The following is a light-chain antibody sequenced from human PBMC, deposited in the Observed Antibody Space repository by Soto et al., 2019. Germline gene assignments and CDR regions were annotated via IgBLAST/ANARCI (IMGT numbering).Light chain of an antibody. Sequence: AIRMTQSPSSLSASVGDRVTITCRASQGIRNDLGWYQQKPGKAPKLLIYAASSLQSGVPSRFSGSGSGTDFTLTSSSLQPEDFATYYCLQDYNYPRTFGQGTKVEIK. J-gene: IGKJ1*01. CDR1: QGIRND. V-gene: IGKV1-6*01. CDR2: AAS. CDR3: LQDYNYPRT.